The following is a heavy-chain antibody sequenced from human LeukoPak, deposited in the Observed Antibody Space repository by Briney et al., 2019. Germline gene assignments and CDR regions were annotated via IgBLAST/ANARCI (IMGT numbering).Heavy chain of an antibody. Sequence: PGGSLRLSCAASGFTFSDYYMSWIRQAPGKGLEWVAYISSSGSTIYYADSVKGRFTISRDNAKNSLYLQMNSLRAEDTAVYYCARDRFKQIYDDNSVKFYFYLDVWGKGTTVAVSS. V-gene: IGHV3-11*04. D-gene: IGHD4-23*01. CDR1: GFTFSDYY. CDR3: ARDRFKQIYDDNSVKFYFYLDV. J-gene: IGHJ6*03. CDR2: ISSSGSTI.